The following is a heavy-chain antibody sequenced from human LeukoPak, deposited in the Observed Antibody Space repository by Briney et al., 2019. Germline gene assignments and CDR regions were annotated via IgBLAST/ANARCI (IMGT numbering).Heavy chain of an antibody. V-gene: IGHV4-34*01. J-gene: IGHJ4*02. CDR3: GTMEDDY. CDR1: GGSFSGCY. D-gene: IGHD3-10*01. Sequence: PSETLSLTCAVYGGSFSGCYWSWIRQPPGKGLEWIGEINHSGSTNYNPSLKSRVTISVDTSKNQFSLKLSSVTAADTAVYYCGTMEDDYWGQGTLVTVSS. CDR2: INHSGST.